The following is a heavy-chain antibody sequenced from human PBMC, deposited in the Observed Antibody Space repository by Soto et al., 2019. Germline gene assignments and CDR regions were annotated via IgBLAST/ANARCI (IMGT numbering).Heavy chain of an antibody. CDR1: GFTFSSYG. D-gene: IGHD6-13*01. CDR3: AKDSSSWTLLFDY. Sequence: QVQLVESGGDVVQPGRSLRLSCAASGFTFSSYGMHWVRQAPGKGLEWVAVISYDGSNKYYADSVKGRFTISRDNSKNTLYLQMNSLRAEDTAVYYCAKDSSSWTLLFDYWGQGTLVTVSS. V-gene: IGHV3-30*18. J-gene: IGHJ4*02. CDR2: ISYDGSNK.